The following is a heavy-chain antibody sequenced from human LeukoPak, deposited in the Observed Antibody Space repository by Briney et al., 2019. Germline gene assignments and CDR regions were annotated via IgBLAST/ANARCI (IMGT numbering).Heavy chain of an antibody. V-gene: IGHV3-23*01. CDR2: ISGSGTSA. CDR1: GFTFSSYS. CDR3: ARELRIAVAGTKDY. J-gene: IGHJ4*02. Sequence: GGSLRLSCAASGFTFSSYSMNWVRQAPGKGLEWVSGISGSGTSAYYADSVKGRFTISRDNSKNTLYLQMNSLRAEDTALYYCARELRIAVAGTKDYWGQGTLVTVSS. D-gene: IGHD6-19*01.